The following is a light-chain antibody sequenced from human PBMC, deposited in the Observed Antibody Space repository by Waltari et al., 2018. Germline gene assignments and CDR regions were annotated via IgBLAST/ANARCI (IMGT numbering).Light chain of an antibody. CDR2: KID. CDR3: AAWDDSLRV. V-gene: IGLV1-47*01. Sequence: QSVLTQPPSVSGTPGQTVTISCSGSTSNFGMNYVYWYQQLPGMAPKLLISKIDQRPSGVPDRFSGSKSGTSASLTISGLRSEDEADYYCAAWDDSLRVFGGGTKLTVL. J-gene: IGLJ3*02. CDR1: TSNFGMNY.